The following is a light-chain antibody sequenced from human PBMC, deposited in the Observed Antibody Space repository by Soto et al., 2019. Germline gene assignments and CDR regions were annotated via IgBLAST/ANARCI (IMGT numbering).Light chain of an antibody. J-gene: IGKJ4*02. CDR1: QSISNY. CDR3: QQYNNWPRT. Sequence: EIVMARSPATLSVSPGERATLSCRASQSISNYLAWYQQKPGQAPRLLIFDASTRATGIPASFSGSGSGTEFTLTISSLQSEDFAVYYCQQYNNWPRTFGGGTKVDIK. CDR2: DAS. V-gene: IGKV3-15*01.